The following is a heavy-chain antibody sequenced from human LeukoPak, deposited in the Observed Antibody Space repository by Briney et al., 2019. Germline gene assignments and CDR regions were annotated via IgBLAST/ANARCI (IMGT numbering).Heavy chain of an antibody. CDR3: AGGYSYGYDYYYYYMDV. J-gene: IGHJ6*03. CDR1: GYTFTGYY. V-gene: IGHV1-2*02. Sequence: ASVKVSCKASGYTFTGYYMHWVRQAPGQGLEWMGWINPNSGGTNYAQKFQGRVTMTRDTSISTAYMELSRLRSDDTAVYYCAGGYSYGYDYYYYYMDVWGKGTTVTVSS. CDR2: INPNSGGT. D-gene: IGHD5-18*01.